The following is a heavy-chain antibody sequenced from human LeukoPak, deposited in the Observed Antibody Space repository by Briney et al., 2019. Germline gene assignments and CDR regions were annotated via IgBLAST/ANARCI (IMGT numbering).Heavy chain of an antibody. D-gene: IGHD2-21*01. V-gene: IGHV1-69*11. Sequence: GASVKVSCKASGGVFTTYAVSWVRQAPGQGLEWMGSIIPFLGTTNYAQKLQGRVTITADEPTRTAYMELTYVRSDDTAVYYCTIIPNVILFTHYFEYWGQGTLVTVSS. CDR1: GGVFTTYA. CDR3: TIIPNVILFTHYFEY. CDR2: IIPFLGTT. J-gene: IGHJ4*02.